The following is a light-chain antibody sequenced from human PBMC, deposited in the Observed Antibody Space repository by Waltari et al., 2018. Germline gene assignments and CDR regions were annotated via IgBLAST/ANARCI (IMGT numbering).Light chain of an antibody. J-gene: IGLJ3*02. Sequence: QSALTQPASVSGSPGQSIPIPCPGTSSYIGSYNHVPWYQQHPGKAPKLLISAVAKRPSGVSSRFSGSKSGNTASLTISGLQSDDEAHYYCCSYARFYIWVFGEGTKLTVL. CDR2: AVA. V-gene: IGLV2-23*02. CDR3: CSYARFYIWV. CDR1: SSYIGSYNH.